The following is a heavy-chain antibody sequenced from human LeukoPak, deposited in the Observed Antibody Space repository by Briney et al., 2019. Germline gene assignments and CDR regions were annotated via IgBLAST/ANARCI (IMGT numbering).Heavy chain of an antibody. V-gene: IGHV3-30*04. CDR3: ARGPSGYHNT. CDR2: ISYDGSNK. Sequence: PGGSLRLSCAASGFTFSSYAMHWVRQAPGKGLEWVAVISYDGSNKYYADSVKGRFTISRDNSKNTLYLKMNSLRAEDTAVYYCARGPSGYHNTGGQGTLVTVSS. CDR1: GFTFSSYA. D-gene: IGHD5-12*01. J-gene: IGHJ4*02.